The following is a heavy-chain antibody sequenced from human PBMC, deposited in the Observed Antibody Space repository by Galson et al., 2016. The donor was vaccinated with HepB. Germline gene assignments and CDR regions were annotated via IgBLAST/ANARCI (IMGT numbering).Heavy chain of an antibody. J-gene: IGHJ4*02. V-gene: IGHV3-7*05. Sequence: SLRLSCAASGFTFSSYWMSWVRQAPGKGLEWVVNMDVDGSEEYYVDSVRGRFTISRDNAKNSMYLQMNSLRVEDTAVYYCARDDYRVFGHWGQGTLVTVSS. CDR1: GFTFSSYW. D-gene: IGHD4-11*01. CDR3: ARDDYRVFGH. CDR2: MDVDGSEE.